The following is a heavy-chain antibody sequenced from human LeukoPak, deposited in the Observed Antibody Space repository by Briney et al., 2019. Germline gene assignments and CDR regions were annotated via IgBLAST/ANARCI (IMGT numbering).Heavy chain of an antibody. V-gene: IGHV4-39*07. CDR1: GGSFSSSSYY. CDR3: ATGEQWLKRGFDY. CDR2: IYYSGST. J-gene: IGHJ4*02. Sequence: SETLSLTCTVSGGSFSSSSYYWGWIRQPPGEGLEWIGSIYYSGSTYYNPSLKSRVTISVDTSKNQFSLKLSSVTAADTAVYYCATGEQWLKRGFDYWGQGTLVTVSS. D-gene: IGHD6-19*01.